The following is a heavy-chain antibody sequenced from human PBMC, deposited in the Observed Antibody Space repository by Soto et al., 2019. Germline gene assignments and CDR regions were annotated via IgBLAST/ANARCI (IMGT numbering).Heavy chain of an antibody. CDR1: GTSMTGHF. CDR3: ARGVYLSLVRTGWFDP. J-gene: IGHJ5*02. Sequence: QVQLQESGPRLVKASETLSLTCTVSGTSMTGHFWSWMRQPPGKGLEWIGYGYYSGSTLYNPSLKSRVTLSLATSKNRFSLRLSAVTSADTAVYYCARGVYLSLVRTGWFDPWGQGTLVTVSS. D-gene: IGHD3-10*01. V-gene: IGHV4-59*11. CDR2: GYYSGST.